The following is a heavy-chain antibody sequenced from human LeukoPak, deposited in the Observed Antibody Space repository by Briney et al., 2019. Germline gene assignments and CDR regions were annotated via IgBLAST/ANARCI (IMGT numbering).Heavy chain of an antibody. D-gene: IGHD3-10*01. V-gene: IGHV4-38-2*01. CDR1: GYSISSGYY. CDR3: ARARAVTMVRGVITDNWFNP. J-gene: IGHJ5*02. Sequence: PSETLSLTCAVSGYSISSGYYWGWIRQPPGKGLEWIGSIYHSGSTYYNPSLKSRVTISVDTSKNQFSLKLSSVTAADTAVYYCARARAVTMVRGVITDNWFNPWGQGTLVTVSS. CDR2: IYHSGST.